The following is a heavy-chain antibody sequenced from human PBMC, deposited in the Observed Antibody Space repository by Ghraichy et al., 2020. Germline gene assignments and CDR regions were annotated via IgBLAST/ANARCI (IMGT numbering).Heavy chain of an antibody. J-gene: IGHJ4*02. V-gene: IGHV7-4-1*02. CDR2: INTNTGNP. D-gene: IGHD6-19*01. CDR1: GYTFTSYA. Sequence: ASVKVSCKASGYTFTSYAMNWVRQAPGQGLEWMGWINTNTGNPTYAQGFTGRFVFSLDTSVSTAYLQISSLKAEDTAVYYCARVVVVPRRPWGNPGIAVAGTGMGYWGQGTLVTVSS. CDR3: ARVVVVPRRPWGNPGIAVAGTGMGY.